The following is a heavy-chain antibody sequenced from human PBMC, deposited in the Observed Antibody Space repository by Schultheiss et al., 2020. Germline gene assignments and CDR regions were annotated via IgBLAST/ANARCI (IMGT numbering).Heavy chain of an antibody. CDR3: ARGQYYYDSSGLDY. CDR2: IYYSGST. D-gene: IGHD3-22*01. CDR1: GGSISSGSYY. J-gene: IGHJ4*02. V-gene: IGHV4-39*07. Sequence: SETLSLTCTVSGGSISSGSYYWGWIRQPPGKGLEWIGSIYYSGSTYYNPSLKSRVTISVDTSKNQFSLKLSSVTAADTAVYYCARGQYYYDSSGLDYWGQGTLVTVSS.